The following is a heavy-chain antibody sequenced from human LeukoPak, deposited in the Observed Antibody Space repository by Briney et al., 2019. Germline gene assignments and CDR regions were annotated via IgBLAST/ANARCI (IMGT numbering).Heavy chain of an antibody. V-gene: IGHV3-30*04. CDR2: MSYDGSNK. Sequence: GGSLRVSCAASGFTFSSYAMHWVRQAPGKGLGWVAVMSYDGSNKYYADSVKGRFTISIDNSKNTLYLQMNSLRAEDTAVYYCAREGSIAVAGTGLDYWGQGTLVTVSS. CDR3: AREGSIAVAGTGLDY. J-gene: IGHJ4*02. D-gene: IGHD6-19*01. CDR1: GFTFSSYA.